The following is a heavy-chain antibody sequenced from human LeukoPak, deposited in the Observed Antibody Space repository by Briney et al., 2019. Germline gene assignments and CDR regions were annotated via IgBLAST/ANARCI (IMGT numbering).Heavy chain of an antibody. CDR2: ISSSSSTI. V-gene: IGHV3-48*04. CDR3: ARSLRYCSSTSCYPEYFQH. J-gene: IGHJ1*01. CDR1: GFTFSSYS. D-gene: IGHD2-2*01. Sequence: PGGSLRLSCAASGFTFSSYSMNWVRQAPGKGLEWVSYISSSSSTIYYADSVKGRFTIPRDNAKNSLYLQMNSLRAEDTAVYYCARSLRYCSSTSCYPEYFQHWGQGTLVTVSS.